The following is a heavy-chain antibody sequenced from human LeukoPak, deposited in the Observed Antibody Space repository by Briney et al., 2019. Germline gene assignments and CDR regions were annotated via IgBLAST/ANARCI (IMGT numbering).Heavy chain of an antibody. V-gene: IGHV3-9*03. CDR1: GFTFHDYA. CDR2: ISWNGGFI. J-gene: IGHJ3*02. CDR3: AKDSIAAPRLGAFDI. Sequence: PGGSLRLSCAASGFTFHDYAMHWVRQAPGKGLEWVSGISWNGGFIVYSDSVKGRFTISRDNAKNSLYLQMNSLRAEDMALYYCAKDSIAAPRLGAFDIWGQGTMVTVSS. D-gene: IGHD6-6*01.